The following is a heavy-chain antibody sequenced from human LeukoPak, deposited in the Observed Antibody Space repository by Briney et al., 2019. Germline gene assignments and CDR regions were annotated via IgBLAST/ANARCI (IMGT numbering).Heavy chain of an antibody. D-gene: IGHD3-10*01. Sequence: SETLSLTCAVYGGSFSGYYWSWIRQPPGKGLEWIGEINHSGSTNYNPSLKSRVTISVDTSKNQFSLKLSSVTAADTAVYYCARGRSYGSGSPFLLDYWGQGTLVTVSS. J-gene: IGHJ4*02. CDR2: INHSGST. CDR1: GGSFSGYY. CDR3: ARGRSYGSGSPFLLDY. V-gene: IGHV4-34*01.